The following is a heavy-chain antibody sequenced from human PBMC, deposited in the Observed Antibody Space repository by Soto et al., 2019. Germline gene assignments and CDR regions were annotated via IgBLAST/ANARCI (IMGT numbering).Heavy chain of an antibody. CDR3: AKGLTQKIPGIAAAGPTGYFQH. J-gene: IGHJ1*01. D-gene: IGHD6-13*01. CDR1: GFTFSSYA. Sequence: PGGSLRLSCAASGFTFSSYAMSWVRQAPGKGLEWVSAISGSGGSTYYADSVKGRFTISRDNSKNTLYLQMNSLRAEDTAVYYCAKGLTQKIPGIAAAGPTGYFQHWGQGTLVTVSS. CDR2: ISGSGGST. V-gene: IGHV3-23*01.